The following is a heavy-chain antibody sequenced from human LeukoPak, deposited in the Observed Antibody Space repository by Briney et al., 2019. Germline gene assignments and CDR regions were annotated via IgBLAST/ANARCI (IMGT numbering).Heavy chain of an antibody. CDR3: ARLFQRNELNYYDSSGYSLGY. CDR2: MNPNSGNT. V-gene: IGHV1-8*03. CDR1: GYTFTSYD. D-gene: IGHD3-22*01. J-gene: IGHJ4*02. Sequence: ASVKVSCKASGYTFTSYDINWVRQATGQGLELMGWMNPNSGNTGYAQKFQGRITITRNTSIRTAYMELSSLRSEDTAVYYCARLFQRNELNYYDSSGYSLGYWGQGTLVTVSS.